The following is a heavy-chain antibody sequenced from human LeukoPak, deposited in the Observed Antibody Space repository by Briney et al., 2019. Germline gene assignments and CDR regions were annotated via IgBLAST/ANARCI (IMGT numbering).Heavy chain of an antibody. Sequence: ASVKVSCKASGYSFTGYYMHWVRQAPGQGLEWMGWINPNSRGTNYAQKFQGRVTMTRDTSISTAYMELSRLRSDDTAVYYCARDQDGIPAADPYYYYVDVWDKGTTVTVS. CDR1: GYSFTGYY. J-gene: IGHJ6*03. CDR2: INPNSRGT. V-gene: IGHV1-2*02. D-gene: IGHD6-13*01. CDR3: ARDQDGIPAADPYYYYVDV.